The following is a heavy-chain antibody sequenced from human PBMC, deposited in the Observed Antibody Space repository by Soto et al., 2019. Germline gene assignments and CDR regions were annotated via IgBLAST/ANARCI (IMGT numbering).Heavy chain of an antibody. V-gene: IGHV1-69*01. CDR1: GGTFSSYA. Sequence: QVQLVQSGAEVKKPGSSVKVSCKASGGTFSSYAISWVRQAPGQGLEWMGGIIPIFGTANYAKTSQGRVTIATDESTRTAYMELSSLSAEDTAVYYCARGYSGGWYYWFYPWGEGTLVTVSS. J-gene: IGHJ5*02. CDR3: ARGYSGGWYYWFYP. CDR2: IIPIFGTA. D-gene: IGHD6-13*01.